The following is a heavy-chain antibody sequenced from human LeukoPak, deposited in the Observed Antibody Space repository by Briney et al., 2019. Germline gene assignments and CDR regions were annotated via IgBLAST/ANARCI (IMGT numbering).Heavy chain of an antibody. CDR2: IKEDESAK. J-gene: IGHJ4*02. V-gene: IGHV3-7*01. Sequence: GGSLRLSCAASGFTFSSYWMAWVRQAPGKGLEWVANIKEDESAKHQADSVKGRFTISRDNAQNSVYLQMSSLRGEDTAVYYCARDVGGTLDYWGQGTLVNLSS. CDR3: ARDVGGTLDY. CDR1: GFTFSSYW.